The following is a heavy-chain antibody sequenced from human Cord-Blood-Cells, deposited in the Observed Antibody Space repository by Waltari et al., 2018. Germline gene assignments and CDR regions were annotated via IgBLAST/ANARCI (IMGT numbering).Heavy chain of an antibody. J-gene: IGHJ4*02. CDR1: GDCVPSNSPA. Sequence: QVQLQQSGPGLVKPSQTLPLTCAISGDCVPSNSPAWNWIRQSPSGGLEWLGRTYYRSKWYNDYAVSVKSRITINPDTSKNQFSLQLNSVTPEDTAVYYCARGKRYFDYWGQGTLVTVSS. CDR2: TYYRSKWYN. V-gene: IGHV6-1*01. CDR3: ARGKRYFDY.